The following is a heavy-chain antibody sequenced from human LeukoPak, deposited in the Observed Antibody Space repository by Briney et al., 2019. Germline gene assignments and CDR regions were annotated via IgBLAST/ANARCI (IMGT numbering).Heavy chain of an antibody. V-gene: IGHV3-23*01. D-gene: IGHD3-10*01. CDR3: AESEGGFGDFDY. CDR2: ISGSGGST. CDR1: GFTFSSYA. Sequence: GGSLRLSCAASGFTFSSYAMSWVRQAPGKGLEWVSAISGSGGSTYYADSVKGRFTISRGNSKNTLYLQMNSLRAEDTAVYYCAESEGGFGDFDYWGQGTLVTVSS. J-gene: IGHJ4*02.